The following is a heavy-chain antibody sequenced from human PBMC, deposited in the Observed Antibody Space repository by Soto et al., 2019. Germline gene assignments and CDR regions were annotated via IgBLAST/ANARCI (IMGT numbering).Heavy chain of an antibody. V-gene: IGHV1-18*04. Sequence: ASVKVSSKASGYTFTSHGFSWVRQAPGQRLEWLGWISDSNGSTNYPQKLKGRVTMTTDTSTGTAYMELRSLRSDDTGTYYCARDSVRYCRDGGCYQGYYYCEMDVWGQGTTVAVSS. CDR2: ISDSNGST. D-gene: IGHD2-15*01. CDR1: GYTFTSHG. CDR3: ARDSVRYCRDGGCYQGYYYCEMDV. J-gene: IGHJ6*02.